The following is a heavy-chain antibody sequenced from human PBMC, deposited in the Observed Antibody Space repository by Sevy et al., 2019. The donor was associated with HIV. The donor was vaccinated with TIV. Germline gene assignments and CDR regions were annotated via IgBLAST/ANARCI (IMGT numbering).Heavy chain of an antibody. CDR3: ARHPMGDYGSGWYVWFDP. CDR2: IFTSGST. J-gene: IGHJ5*02. CDR1: GGSISSYY. D-gene: IGHD6-13*01. Sequence: SETLSLTCSVSGGSISSYYWSWIRQPAGKGLEWIGRIFTSGSTNYNPSLKRRVTMSVDTSKNQFSLKLSSVTAADTAVYYCARHPMGDYGSGWYVWFDPWGQGTAVTVSS. V-gene: IGHV4-4*07.